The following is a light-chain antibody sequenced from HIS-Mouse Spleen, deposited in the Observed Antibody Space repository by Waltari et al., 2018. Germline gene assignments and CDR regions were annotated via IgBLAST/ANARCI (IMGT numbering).Light chain of an antibody. CDR3: QQYDNLHRLT. CDR1: QDISNY. Sequence: DIQMTQSPSSLSASVGDRVTITCQASQDISNYLNWYQQKPGKAPKLLFYDASNLETGVPSRFSGSGSGTDFTFTISSLQPEDIATYYCQQYDNLHRLTFGPGTKVDIK. CDR2: DAS. V-gene: IGKV1-33*01. J-gene: IGKJ3*01.